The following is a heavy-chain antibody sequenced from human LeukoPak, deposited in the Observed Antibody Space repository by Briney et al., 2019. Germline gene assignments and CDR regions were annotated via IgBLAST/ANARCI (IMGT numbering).Heavy chain of an antibody. J-gene: IGHJ4*02. CDR3: ARDLEGYHYGSGNYPQ. CDR2: INPNSGGT. CDR1: GYTFTGYY. V-gene: IGHV1-2*02. Sequence: GASVTVSCKASGYTFTGYYIHWLRQAPGQGLEWMGFINPNSGGTNYAQKFQGRVTMTRDTSISTAYMELSSLTSGDTAVYYCARDLEGYHYGSGNYPQWGQGTLITVSS. D-gene: IGHD3-10*01.